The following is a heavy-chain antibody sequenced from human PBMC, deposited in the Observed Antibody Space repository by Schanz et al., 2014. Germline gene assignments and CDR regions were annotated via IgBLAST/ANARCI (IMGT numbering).Heavy chain of an antibody. V-gene: IGHV3-7*02. CDR3: ARGRVLES. CDR2: IKEDGSEK. J-gene: IGHJ5*02. Sequence: EVQLAESGGGLVQPGGSLRLSCAASTFTFSSDWMSWVRQAPGKGLEWVANIKEDGSEKYYVDSVKGRFTISRDNAKNSLFLQMNSLRPEDTAVYYCARGRVLESWGQGTLVTVSS. D-gene: IGHD1-1*01. CDR1: TFTFSSDW.